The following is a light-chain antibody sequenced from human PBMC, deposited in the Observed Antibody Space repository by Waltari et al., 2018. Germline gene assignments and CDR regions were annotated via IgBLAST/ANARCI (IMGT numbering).Light chain of an antibody. Sequence: SCRASQRVSRALAWYQQKPGQAPRLLIYGASNRATGIPDRFIGSGSGTEFSLTISRLEPDDSAVYYCQHYLRLPVTFGQGTTVEI. CDR1: QRVSRA. J-gene: IGKJ1*01. CDR2: GAS. CDR3: QHYLRLPVT. V-gene: IGKV3D-15*01.